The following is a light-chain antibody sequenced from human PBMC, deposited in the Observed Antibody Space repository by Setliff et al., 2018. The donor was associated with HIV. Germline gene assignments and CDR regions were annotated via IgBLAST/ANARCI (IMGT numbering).Light chain of an antibody. CDR2: DVS. V-gene: IGLV2-14*01. Sequence: ALAQPASVSGSPGQSITISCTGTSSDIGGYNYVSWYQQHPGKAPKLMVYDVSQRPSGVSNRFSGSKSGNTASLTISGLQAEDEADYYCSSYTSSTTYVFGPGTKVTVL. CDR3: SSYTSSTTYV. CDR1: SSDIGGYNY. J-gene: IGLJ1*01.